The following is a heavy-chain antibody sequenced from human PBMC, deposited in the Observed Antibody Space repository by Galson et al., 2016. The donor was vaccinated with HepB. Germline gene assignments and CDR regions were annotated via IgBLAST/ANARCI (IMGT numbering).Heavy chain of an antibody. D-gene: IGHD3-9*01. CDR3: ATSPRLRYFDWLRSQGHERVDD. V-gene: IGHV3-21*01. J-gene: IGHJ4*01. Sequence: SLRLSCAASGFTFSSYSMNWVRQAPGKGLEWVSSISSSSSYIYYADSVKGRFTISRDNAKNSLYLQMNSLRAEDKAVYYCATSPRLRYFDWLRSQGHERVDDWGTEPWSPSPQ. CDR1: GFTFSSYS. CDR2: ISSSSSYI.